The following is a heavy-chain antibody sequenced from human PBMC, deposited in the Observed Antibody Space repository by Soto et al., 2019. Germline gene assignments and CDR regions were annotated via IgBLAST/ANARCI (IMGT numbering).Heavy chain of an antibody. CDR2: ISGSGGST. CDR1: GVTFSSYA. CDR3: AKHPHRALYFDY. J-gene: IGHJ4*02. V-gene: IGHV3-23*01. Sequence: GGSLRLSCAASGVTFSSYAMSGVRQAPGKGLEWVSAISGSGGSTYYADSVKGRFTISRDNSKNTLYLQMNSLRAEDTAVYYCAKHPHRALYFDYWGQGTLVTVSS.